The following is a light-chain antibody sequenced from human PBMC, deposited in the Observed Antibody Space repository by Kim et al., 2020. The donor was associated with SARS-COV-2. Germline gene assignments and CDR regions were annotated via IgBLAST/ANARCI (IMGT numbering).Light chain of an antibody. J-gene: IGLJ3*02. CDR1: SSDVGDYNY. CDR2: DVS. CDR3: SSYTTSSTWL. V-gene: IGLV2-14*01. Sequence: QSALTQPASVSGSPGQSIAISCTGTSSDVGDYNYVSWYQRHPGKAPKLIIYDVSKRPSGVSNRFSGSKSGNTASLTISGLQTEDEADYYCSSYTTSSTWLFGGGTQLTVL.